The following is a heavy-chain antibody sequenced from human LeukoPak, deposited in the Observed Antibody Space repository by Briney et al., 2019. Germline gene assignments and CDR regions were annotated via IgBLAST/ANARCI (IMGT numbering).Heavy chain of an antibody. CDR2: ISGGGRT. Sequence: GGSLRLSCAASGFTFSNYYMHWVRQAPGKGLEWVSVISGGGRTYYADSVKGRFTISRDNSKNTLYLQMNSLRAEDTAVYYCAAGRGYGDAFNIWGQGTMVTVSS. CDR3: AAGRGYGDAFNI. CDR1: GFTFSNYY. V-gene: IGHV3-66*01. J-gene: IGHJ3*02. D-gene: IGHD5-12*01.